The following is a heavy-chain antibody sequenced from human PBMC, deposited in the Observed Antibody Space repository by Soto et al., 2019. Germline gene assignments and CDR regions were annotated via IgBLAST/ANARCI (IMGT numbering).Heavy chain of an antibody. CDR2: IIPILGIA. D-gene: IGHD1-26*01. Sequence: QVQLVQSGAEVKKPGSSVKVSCKASGGTFSSYTISWVRQAPGQGLEWMGRIIPILGIANYAQKFQGRVTITADKSTSTDYMELSSLRSADTAVEYCASVPRIVFYYFYGMDVWGQGATVTVSS. CDR3: ASVPRIVFYYFYGMDV. CDR1: GGTFSSYT. J-gene: IGHJ6*02. V-gene: IGHV1-69*02.